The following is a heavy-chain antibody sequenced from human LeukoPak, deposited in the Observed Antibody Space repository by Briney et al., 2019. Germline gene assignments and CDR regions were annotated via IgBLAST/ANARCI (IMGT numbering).Heavy chain of an antibody. J-gene: IGHJ5*02. CDR2: INSDGSST. D-gene: IGHD3-22*01. CDR3: ASGIYYDSSGTQDT. Sequence: GGSLRLSCAASGFTFSSYWMHWVRQAPGKGLVWVSRINSDGSSTSYADSVKGRFTISRDNAKNTLYLQLNSLRAEDTAVYYCASGIYYDSSGTQDTWGQGTLVTVSS. V-gene: IGHV3-74*01. CDR1: GFTFSSYW.